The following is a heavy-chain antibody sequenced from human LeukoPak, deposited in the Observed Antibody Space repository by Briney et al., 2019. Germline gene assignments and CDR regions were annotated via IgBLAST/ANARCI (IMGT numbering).Heavy chain of an antibody. Sequence: ASVKVSCKASGGTFSSYAISWVRQARGQALEWMGGISPIFGTANYAQKFQGRVTITADESTSTAYMELSSLRSEDTAVYYCARPSARGAAAGTSLYYYGMDVWGKGTTVTVSS. D-gene: IGHD6-13*01. CDR1: GGTFSSYA. J-gene: IGHJ6*04. CDR2: ISPIFGTA. CDR3: ARPSARGAAAGTSLYYYGMDV. V-gene: IGHV1-69*13.